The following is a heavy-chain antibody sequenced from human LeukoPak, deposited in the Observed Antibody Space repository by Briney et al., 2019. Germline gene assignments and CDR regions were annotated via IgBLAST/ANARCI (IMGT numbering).Heavy chain of an antibody. D-gene: IGHD6-19*01. Sequence: GESLKISGKGSGYIFTNYWIIWVRQMPGKGLEGMGRIDPTDSYTKYSPSFQGHVTISADKSFSTAYLQWSSLKASDTAMYYCARQYISGWDYWGQGTLVTVSS. J-gene: IGHJ4*02. CDR2: IDPTDSYT. CDR1: GYIFTNYW. V-gene: IGHV5-10-1*01. CDR3: ARQYISGWDY.